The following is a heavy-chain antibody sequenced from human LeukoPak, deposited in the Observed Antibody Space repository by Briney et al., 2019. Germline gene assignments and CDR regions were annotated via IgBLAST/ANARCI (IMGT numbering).Heavy chain of an antibody. V-gene: IGHV1-24*01. CDR2: FDPEDGET. Sequence: ASVKVSCKVSGYTLTELSMHWVRQAPGKGLEWMGGFDPEDGETIYAQKFQGRVTMTEDTSTDTAYMELSSLRSEDTAVYYCATGVYDSSGYYYNHWGQGTLVTVSS. D-gene: IGHD3-22*01. CDR1: GYTLTELS. J-gene: IGHJ4*02. CDR3: ATGVYDSSGYYYNH.